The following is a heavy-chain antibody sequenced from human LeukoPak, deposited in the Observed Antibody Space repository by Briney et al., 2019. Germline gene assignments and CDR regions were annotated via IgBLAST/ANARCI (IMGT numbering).Heavy chain of an antibody. Sequence: PGRSLRLSCAASGFTFSSYGMHWVRQAPGKGLEWVAVIWYDGSNKYYADSVKGRFTISRDNSKNTLYLQMNSLRAEDTAVYYCARDLGELSHYYYGMDVWGKGTTVTVSS. J-gene: IGHJ6*04. CDR3: ARDLGELSHYYYGMDV. D-gene: IGHD3-10*01. V-gene: IGHV3-33*01. CDR2: IWYDGSNK. CDR1: GFTFSSYG.